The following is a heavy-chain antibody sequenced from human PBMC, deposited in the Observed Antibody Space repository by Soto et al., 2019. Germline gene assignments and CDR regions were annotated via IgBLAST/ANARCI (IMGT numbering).Heavy chain of an antibody. D-gene: IGHD3-22*01. CDR1: GFTFSSYG. V-gene: IGHV3-30*18. J-gene: IGHJ4*02. CDR2: ISYDGSNK. CDR3: ANFYYYDSSGSFDY. Sequence: GWSLRLSCAASGFTFSSYGMHWVRQAPGKGLEWVAVISYDGSNKYYADSVKGRFTISRDNSKNTLYLQMNSLRAEDTAVYYCANFYYYDSSGSFDYWGQGTLVSVS.